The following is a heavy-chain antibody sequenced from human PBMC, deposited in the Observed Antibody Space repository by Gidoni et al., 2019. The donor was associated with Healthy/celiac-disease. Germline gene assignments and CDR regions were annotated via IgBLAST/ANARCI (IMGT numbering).Heavy chain of an antibody. CDR3: APLGGGYHGSRNY. J-gene: IGHJ4*02. Sequence: QLQLQESGPGLVKPSETLSLTCTVSGGSISSSSYYWGWIRQPPGKGLEWIGSIYYSGSTYYNPSLKSRVTISVDTSKNQFSLKLSSVTAADTAVYYCAPLGGGYHGSRNYWGQGTLVTVSS. D-gene: IGHD2-2*01. CDR2: IYYSGST. CDR1: GGSISSSSYY. V-gene: IGHV4-39*01.